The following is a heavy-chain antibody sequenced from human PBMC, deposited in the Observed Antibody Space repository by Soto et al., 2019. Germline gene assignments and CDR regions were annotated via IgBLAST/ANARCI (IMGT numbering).Heavy chain of an antibody. D-gene: IGHD3-10*01. CDR3: ARPLTMVRGVIADDYYGMDV. CDR1: CGSISSSSYY. CDR2: IYYSGST. Sequence: LSLTCTVSCGSISSSSYYWGWIRQPPGKGLEWIGSIYYSGSTYYNPSLKSRVTISVDTSKNQFSLKLSSVTAADTAVYYCARPLTMVRGVIADDYYGMDVWGQGTTVTVSS. J-gene: IGHJ6*02. V-gene: IGHV4-39*01.